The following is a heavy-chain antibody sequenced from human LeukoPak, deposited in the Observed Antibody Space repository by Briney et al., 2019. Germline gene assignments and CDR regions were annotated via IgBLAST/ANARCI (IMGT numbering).Heavy chain of an antibody. CDR1: ASTFTDNY. Sequence: GASVKLSCKASASTFTDNYMHWVRQAPGQGLEWMGGINPNSGGTNYAHKFHGRVTMTRDTSISTAYMELSRLRSDDTAVSYCARASYYYDSSGYPGYYLDYWGQGTLVTVSS. D-gene: IGHD3-22*01. V-gene: IGHV1-2*02. CDR2: INPNSGGT. J-gene: IGHJ4*02. CDR3: ARASYYYDSSGYPGYYLDY.